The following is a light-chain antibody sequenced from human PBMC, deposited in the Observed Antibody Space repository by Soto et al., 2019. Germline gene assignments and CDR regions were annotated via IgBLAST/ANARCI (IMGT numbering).Light chain of an antibody. CDR2: AAS. Sequence: IQMTQSPSSLSASVGDTVTITCRASQTIDRYLNWFQQKSGQAPKLLMNAASSFRSGVPSRFSASGSGTDFTLTISSLQPEDYATYYCQQSYNAPFNFGPGTTVDIK. CDR1: QTIDRY. J-gene: IGKJ3*01. CDR3: QQSYNAPFN. V-gene: IGKV1-39*01.